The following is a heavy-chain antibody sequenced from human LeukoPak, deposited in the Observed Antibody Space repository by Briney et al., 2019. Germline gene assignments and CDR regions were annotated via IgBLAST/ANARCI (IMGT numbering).Heavy chain of an antibody. V-gene: IGHV4-4*02. CDR1: GDSISTNHW. CDR3: ARGHDRTHIVVVVAVYAFDI. CDR2: VYHSGST. D-gene: IGHD2-15*01. Sequence: SETLSLTCAVSGDSISTNHWWSWVRQPPGKGLEWIGEVYHSGSTNYNPSLKSRVTISVDTSKNQFSLKLSSVTAADTAVYYCARGHDRTHIVVVVAVYAFDIWGQGTMVTVSS. J-gene: IGHJ3*02.